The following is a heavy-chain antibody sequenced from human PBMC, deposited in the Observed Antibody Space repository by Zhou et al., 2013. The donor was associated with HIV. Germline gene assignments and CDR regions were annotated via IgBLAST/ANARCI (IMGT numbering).Heavy chain of an antibody. D-gene: IGHD3-22*01. CDR2: ISAYNGNA. Sequence: QVQLVQSGAEVKRPGSSVKVSCKASGGTFGTYAISWVRQAPGQGLEWMGWISAYNGNANYAQKLQGRVTMTTDTSTSTAYMELRSLRSDDTAVYYCARGEGSYDSSGYYYWGQGTLVTVSS. J-gene: IGHJ4*02. CDR3: ARGEGSYDSSGYYY. V-gene: IGHV1-18*01. CDR1: GGTFGTYA.